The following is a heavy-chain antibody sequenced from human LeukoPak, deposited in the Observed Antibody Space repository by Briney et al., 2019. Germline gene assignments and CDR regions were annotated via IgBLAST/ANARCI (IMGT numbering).Heavy chain of an antibody. D-gene: IGHD1-26*01. CDR2: ISWNSGSI. J-gene: IGHJ2*01. Sequence: PGGSLRLSCAASGFTFDDYAMHWVRQAPGKGLEWVSGISWNSGSIGYADSVKGRFTISRDNAKNSLYLQMSSLRAEDTALYYCAKAPGSYYSDWYFDLWGRGTLVTVSS. CDR1: GFTFDDYA. V-gene: IGHV3-9*01. CDR3: AKAPGSYYSDWYFDL.